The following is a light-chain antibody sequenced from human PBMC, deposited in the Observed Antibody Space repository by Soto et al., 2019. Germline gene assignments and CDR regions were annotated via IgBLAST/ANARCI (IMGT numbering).Light chain of an antibody. V-gene: IGKV1-12*01. CDR1: HYIDSW. CDR2: DAS. CDR3: QQAYSFPIT. Sequence: DLQMTQSPSSVSASVGDTVTITCRASHYIDSWLAWYQQKPGKAPKLLIYDASRLRSGVPSTFSGSRSGTDFTLTITDLQPEDFATYYCQQAYSFPITFGQGTRLEMK. J-gene: IGKJ5*01.